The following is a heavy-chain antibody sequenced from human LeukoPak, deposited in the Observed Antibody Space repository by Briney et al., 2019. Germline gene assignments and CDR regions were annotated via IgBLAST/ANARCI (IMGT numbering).Heavy chain of an antibody. D-gene: IGHD4-11*01. V-gene: IGHV3-21*01. J-gene: IGHJ4*02. CDR2: ISSSSSYI. CDR1: GFTFSSYS. Sequence: GGSLRLSCAASGFTFSSYSMNWVRQAPGKGLEWVSSISSSSSYIYYADSVKGRFTISRDNAKNSLYLQMNSLRAEDTAVYCCARHYSNYGSFDYWGQGTLVTVSS. CDR3: ARHYSNYGSFDY.